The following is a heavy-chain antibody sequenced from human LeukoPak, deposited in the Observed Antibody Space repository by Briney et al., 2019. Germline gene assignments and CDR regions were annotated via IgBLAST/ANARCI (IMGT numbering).Heavy chain of an antibody. CDR1: GGSISSYY. CDR2: IYYSGST. V-gene: IGHV4-59*01. CDR3: ARRVAVVGSNWFDP. D-gene: IGHD6-13*01. J-gene: IGHJ5*02. Sequence: SETLSLTCTVSGGSISSYYWSWIRQPPGKGLEWIGYIYYSGSTNYNPSLKSRVTISVDTSKNQFSLMLKSVTAADTAVYYCARRVAVVGSNWFDPWGQGTLVTVSS.